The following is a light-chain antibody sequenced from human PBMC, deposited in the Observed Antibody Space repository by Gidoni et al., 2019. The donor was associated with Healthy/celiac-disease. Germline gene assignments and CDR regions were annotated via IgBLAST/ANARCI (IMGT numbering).Light chain of an antibody. V-gene: IGKV1-6*01. CDR1: QDIRND. Sequence: AIQMTQSPSSLSASVGDRVTITCRASQDIRNDLGWYQQKPGKAPKLLIFAASSLESGVPPRFSGSGSGTDFTLTISSLQPEDFATYYCLQDYNYPGTFGQGTKVEIK. J-gene: IGKJ1*01. CDR2: AAS. CDR3: LQDYNYPGT.